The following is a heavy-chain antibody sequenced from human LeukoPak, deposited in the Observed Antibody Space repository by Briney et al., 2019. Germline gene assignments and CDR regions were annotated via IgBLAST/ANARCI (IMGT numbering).Heavy chain of an antibody. CDR3: ARDRSSWYMVGYFDY. D-gene: IGHD6-13*01. V-gene: IGHV3-11*01. J-gene: IGHJ4*02. CDR2: ISSSGSTI. Sequence: GGSLRLSCAASGFTFSDYYMHWIRQAPGKGLEWVSYISSSGSTIYYADSVKGRFTISRDNAKNSLHLQMNSLRAEDTAVYYCARDRSSWYMVGYFDYWGQGTLVTVSS. CDR1: GFTFSDYY.